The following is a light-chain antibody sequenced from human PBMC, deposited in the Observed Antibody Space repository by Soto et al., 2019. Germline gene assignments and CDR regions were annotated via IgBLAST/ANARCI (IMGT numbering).Light chain of an antibody. CDR1: SNDVGAYDY. CDR2: EVT. V-gene: IGLV2-14*01. CDR3: SSYRGSSTLT. J-gene: IGLJ2*01. Sequence: QSVLTQPASVSGSPGQSITISCTGTSNDVGAYDYVSWYQQHPGKAPKLIIYEVTYRPSGVSNRFSGSQSGNTASLTISGLKAEDEADYYCSSYRGSSTLTFGGGTKLTVL.